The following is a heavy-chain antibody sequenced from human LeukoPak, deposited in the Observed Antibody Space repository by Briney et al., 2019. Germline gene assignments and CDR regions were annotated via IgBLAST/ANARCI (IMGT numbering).Heavy chain of an antibody. CDR3: ARVDTAEDY. CDR2: INHSGST. CDR1: GGSFSGYY. Sequence: SETLSLTCAVYGGSFSGYYWSWIRQPPGKGLEWIGEINHSGSTNYNPSLKSRVTISVDKSKNQFSLKLSSVTAADTAVYYCARVDTAEDYWGQGTLVTVSS. V-gene: IGHV4-34*01. J-gene: IGHJ4*02. D-gene: IGHD5-18*01.